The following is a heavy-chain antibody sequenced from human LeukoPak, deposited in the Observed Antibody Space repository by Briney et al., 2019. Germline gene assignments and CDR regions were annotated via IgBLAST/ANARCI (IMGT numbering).Heavy chain of an antibody. J-gene: IGHJ4*02. CDR3: ASLRARRDGYNGAMGY. Sequence: GESLKISCQVSGYNFTTYWIGWVRQMPGRGLEWMGIIYPGDSDTRYSPSFQGQVTISADKSISTAYLQWSSLKASDTAMSYCASLRARRDGYNGAMGYWGQGTLVTVSS. D-gene: IGHD5-24*01. V-gene: IGHV5-51*01. CDR1: GYNFTTYW. CDR2: IYPGDSDT.